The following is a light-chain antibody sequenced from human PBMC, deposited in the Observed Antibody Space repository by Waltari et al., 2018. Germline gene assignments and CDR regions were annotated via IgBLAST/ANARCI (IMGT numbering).Light chain of an antibody. Sequence: DIQMTKSASSLSASVGDRVTITCRASHDISNSLAWYQQKPGKAPKLLLYSTSKLESGVPSRFSGSGSGTDYTLTITSLQPEDFASYYCQQYYDSPLTTFGGGTKVEI. V-gene: IGKV1-NL1*01. CDR3: QQYYDSPLTT. CDR2: STS. J-gene: IGKJ4*01. CDR1: HDISNS.